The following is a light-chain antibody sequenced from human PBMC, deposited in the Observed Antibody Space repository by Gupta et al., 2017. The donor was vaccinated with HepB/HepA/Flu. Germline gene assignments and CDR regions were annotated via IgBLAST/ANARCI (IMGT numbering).Light chain of an antibody. Sequence: DIQMTQSPSTLSASVGDRVTITCRASQSISSWLAWYQQKPGKAPKLLIYKASSLESGVPSRFSGSGSGTEFTLTISSLQPDDFATYDCQQYNSYPWTFDQGSKVEIK. J-gene: IGKJ1*01. V-gene: IGKV1-5*03. CDR2: KAS. CDR3: QQYNSYPWT. CDR1: QSISSW.